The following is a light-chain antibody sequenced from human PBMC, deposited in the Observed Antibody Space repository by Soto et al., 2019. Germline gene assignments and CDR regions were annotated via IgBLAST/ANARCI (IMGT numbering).Light chain of an antibody. CDR1: SSNIGAGYD. CDR2: GNS. CDR3: QSYDSSLSAL. Sequence: QSVLTQPPSVSGAPGQRVTISCTGSSSNIGAGYDVHWYQQLPRTAPKLLIYGNSNRPSGVPDRFSGSKSGTSASLAITGLQAKDEADYYCQSYDSSLSALFGGGTKVTVL. J-gene: IGLJ3*02. V-gene: IGLV1-40*01.